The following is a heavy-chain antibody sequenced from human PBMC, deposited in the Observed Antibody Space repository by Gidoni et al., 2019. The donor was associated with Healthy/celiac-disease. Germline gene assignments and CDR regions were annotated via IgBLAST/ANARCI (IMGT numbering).Heavy chain of an antibody. CDR1: GGPIRSGDYY. CDR3: ARVGNYYDSSGERSAFDI. J-gene: IGHJ3*02. CDR2: IYYSGST. V-gene: IGHV4-30-4*01. Sequence: QVQLQESGPGLVKPSQTLSLPSTVPGGPIRSGDYYWSWIRQPPGKGLEWIGYIYYSGSTYYNPSLKSRVTISVDTSKNQFSLKLSSVTAADTAVYYCARVGNYYDSSGERSAFDIWGQGTMVTVSS. D-gene: IGHD3-22*01.